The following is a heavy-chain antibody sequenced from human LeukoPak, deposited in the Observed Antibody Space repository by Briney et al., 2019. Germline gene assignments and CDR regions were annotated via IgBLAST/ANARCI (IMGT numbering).Heavy chain of an antibody. V-gene: IGHV3-74*01. CDR3: AKAPYYYGSGSYFDY. D-gene: IGHD3-10*01. CDR1: GFTFSSYW. Sequence: PGGSLRLSCAASGFTFSSYWMHWVRQAPGKGLLWVSRINSDASSTSYADSVKGRFTISRDNSKNTLYLQMNSLRAEDTAVYYCAKAPYYYGSGSYFDYWGQGTLVTVSS. CDR2: INSDASST. J-gene: IGHJ4*02.